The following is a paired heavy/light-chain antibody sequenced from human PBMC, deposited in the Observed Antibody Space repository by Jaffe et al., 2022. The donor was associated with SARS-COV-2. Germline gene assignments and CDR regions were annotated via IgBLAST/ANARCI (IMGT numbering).Heavy chain of an antibody. CDR2: INPSNAGT. V-gene: IGHV1-46*01. CDR3: ARSVENWFDP. J-gene: IGHJ5*02. CDR1: GYAFTTYY. Sequence: QVQLVQSGAEVKKPGASVKVSCKASGYAFTTYYMVWVRQAPGQGLEWMGTINPSNAGTSYSQKLHGRLTVTRDTSTSTVYMELSSLTSEDTAVYYCARSVENWFDPWGQGTLVTVSS. D-gene: IGHD1-1*01.
Light chain of an antibody. CDR2: DVS. CDR1: SSDVGVYNY. J-gene: IGLJ1*01. CDR3: CSYATMYTYV. V-gene: IGLV2-11*01. Sequence: QSALTQPRSVSGSPGQSVTISCTGASSDVGVYNYVSWYQQHPGRVPKVIIYDVSKRPSGVPDRFSGSKSGNTASLTISGLQAEDEADYYCCSYATMYTYVFGTGTKVTVL.